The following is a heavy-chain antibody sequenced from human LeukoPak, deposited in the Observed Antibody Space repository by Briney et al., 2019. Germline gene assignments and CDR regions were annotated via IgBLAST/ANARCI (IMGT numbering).Heavy chain of an antibody. D-gene: IGHD3-10*01. CDR3: AKDHGRITMVRGVNETVT. V-gene: IGHV3-11*04. J-gene: IGHJ5*02. Sequence: KTGGSLRLSCAASGFTFSDYYMSWIRQAPGKGLEWVSYISSSGSTIYYADSVKGRFTISRDNSKNTLYLQMNSLRAEDTAVYHCAKDHGRITMVRGVNETVTWGQGTLVTVSS. CDR2: ISSSGSTI. CDR1: GFTFSDYY.